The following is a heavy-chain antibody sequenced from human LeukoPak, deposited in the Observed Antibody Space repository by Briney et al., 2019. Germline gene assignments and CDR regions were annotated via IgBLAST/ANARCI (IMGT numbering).Heavy chain of an antibody. CDR1: GGTFSSYA. J-gene: IGHJ6*02. D-gene: IGHD4-11*01. CDR2: TIPIFGTA. Sequence: GSSVKVSCKASGGTFSSYAISWVRQAPGQGLEWMGGTIPIFGTANYAQKFQGRVTITADESTSTAYMELSSLRSEDTAVYYCARSTAYYYGMDVWGQGTTVTVSS. V-gene: IGHV1-69*01. CDR3: ARSTAYYYGMDV.